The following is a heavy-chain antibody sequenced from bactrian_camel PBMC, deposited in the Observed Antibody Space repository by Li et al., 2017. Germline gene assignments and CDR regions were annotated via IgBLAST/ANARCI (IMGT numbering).Heavy chain of an antibody. V-gene: IGHV3S63*01. CDR1: VIGDTYNC. J-gene: IGHJ4*01. D-gene: IGHD5*01. CDR3: ATAYVGWGGRISDPNDYKY. Sequence: VQLLESGGGSVRAGGSLRLSCAAPVIGDTYNCMGWFRQAPGKEREGVAMIYMIGGSTYYVDSVEGRFTISRDNAKNTLYLQMNDLKPEDTAMYYCATAYVGWGGRISDPNDYKYWGQGTQVTVS. CDR2: IYMIGGST.